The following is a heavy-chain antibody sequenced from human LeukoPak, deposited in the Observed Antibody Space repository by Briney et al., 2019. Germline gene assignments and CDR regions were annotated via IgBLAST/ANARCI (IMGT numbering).Heavy chain of an antibody. D-gene: IGHD3-10*01. CDR2: IFYSGSP. CDR3: AVGGVYLRGGAEAFDI. J-gene: IGHJ3*02. Sequence: SETLCLTCTVSGGSISSTSYYWGWIRQPPGKGLEWIGSIFYSGSPYYNPSLKSRVTISVDTSKNQFSLKLSSVTAADTAVYYCAVGGVYLRGGAEAFDIWGQGTMVTVSS. V-gene: IGHV4-39*07. CDR1: GGSISSTSYY.